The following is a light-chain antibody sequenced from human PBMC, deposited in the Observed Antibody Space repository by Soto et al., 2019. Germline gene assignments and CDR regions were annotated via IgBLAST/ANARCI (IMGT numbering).Light chain of an antibody. V-gene: IGLV2-11*01. CDR3: CSYAGGYTYV. CDR2: DVN. CDR1: TSDVGGYDY. J-gene: IGLJ1*01. Sequence: QSALTQPRSVSGSPGQSLTISCTGTTSDVGGYDYVSWYQQHPGKAPKLMIYDVNKRPSGVPARFSGSKSGSTASLTISGLQAEDEADYFCCSYAGGYTYVFGTGTTVTVL.